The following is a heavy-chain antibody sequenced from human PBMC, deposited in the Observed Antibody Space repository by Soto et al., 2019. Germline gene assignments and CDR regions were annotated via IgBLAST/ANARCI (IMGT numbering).Heavy chain of an antibody. CDR3: ARGGHYYDSSGIDAFDI. V-gene: IGHV4-30-2*01. D-gene: IGHD3-22*01. CDR2: IYHSGST. Sequence: QLQLQESGSGLEKPSQTLSLTCAVSGGSSSSGGYSWSWIRQPPGKGLEWIGYIYHSGSTYYNPSLKSRVTISVDRSKNQFSLKLSSVTAADTAVYYCARGGHYYDSSGIDAFDIWGQGTMVTVSS. J-gene: IGHJ3*02. CDR1: GGSSSSGGYS.